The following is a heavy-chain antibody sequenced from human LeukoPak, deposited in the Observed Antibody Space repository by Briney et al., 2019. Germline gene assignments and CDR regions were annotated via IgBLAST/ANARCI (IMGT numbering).Heavy chain of an antibody. CDR3: ARVWGRWMNAFDI. J-gene: IGHJ3*02. V-gene: IGHV3-53*01. CDR2: IYSGGST. D-gene: IGHD3-16*01. Sequence: PGGSLRLSCAASGFTVSSNYMSWVRQAPGKGLEWVSVIYSGGSTYYADSVKGRFTISRDNSKNTLYLQMNSLRAEDTAVYYCARVWGRWMNAFDIWGQGTMVTVSS. CDR1: GFTVSSNY.